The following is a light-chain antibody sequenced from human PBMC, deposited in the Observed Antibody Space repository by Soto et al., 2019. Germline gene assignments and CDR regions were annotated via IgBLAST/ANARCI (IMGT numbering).Light chain of an antibody. J-gene: IGKJ1*01. Sequence: DIHMTQSHSTLSASVGDRVTITCRASQSISSWLAWYQQKPGKAPKLLIYKASSLASGVPSRFSGSGSGTEFTLTISSLQPDDFATYYCQPYNSYPWTFGLGTKVDIK. CDR1: QSISSW. V-gene: IGKV1-5*03. CDR2: KAS. CDR3: QPYNSYPWT.